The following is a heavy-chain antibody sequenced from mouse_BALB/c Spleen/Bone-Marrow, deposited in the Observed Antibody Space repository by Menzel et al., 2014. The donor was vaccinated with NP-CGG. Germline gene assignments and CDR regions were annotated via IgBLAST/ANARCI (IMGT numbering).Heavy chain of an antibody. CDR1: GFNLTDPY. V-gene: IGHV14-3*02. CDR2: INPANGTA. Sequence: DVQLPESGAELVKPGASVRLSCTASGFNLTDPYMHWVKQRPDQGLEWIGRINPANGTAKPDPKFQSKAAITADTSSNTTYLQLSSPISEDTGVDYWGIDFYFDDWGQGTTLTVSS. CDR3: GIDFYFDD. J-gene: IGHJ2*01.